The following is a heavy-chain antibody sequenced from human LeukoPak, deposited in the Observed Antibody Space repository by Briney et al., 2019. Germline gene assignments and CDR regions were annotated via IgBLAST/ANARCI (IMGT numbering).Heavy chain of an antibody. CDR3: ATDSSGYPRFDY. V-gene: IGHV4-59*12. J-gene: IGHJ4*02. Sequence: SETLSLTCTVSGGSISSYHWSWIRQPPGKRLEWIGYIYYSGSTNYNPSLKSRVTISVDTSKNQFSLKLSSVTAADTAVYYCATDSSGYPRFDYWGQGTLVTVSS. D-gene: IGHD3-22*01. CDR2: IYYSGST. CDR1: GGSISSYH.